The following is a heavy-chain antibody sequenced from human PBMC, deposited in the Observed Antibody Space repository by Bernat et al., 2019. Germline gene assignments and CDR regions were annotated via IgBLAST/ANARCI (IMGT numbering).Heavy chain of an antibody. CDR2: ISGSGGST. Sequence: EVQLLESGGGLVQPGGSLRLSCAASGFTFSSYAMSWVRQAPGKGLEWVSAISGSGGSTYYADSVKGRFTISRDNSKNTLYLQMNSRRAEDTAVYYCAKVGDRDYGDYACHYFDYWGQGTLVTVSS. V-gene: IGHV3-23*01. CDR3: AKVGDRDYGDYACHYFDY. D-gene: IGHD4-17*01. CDR1: GFTFSSYA. J-gene: IGHJ4*02.